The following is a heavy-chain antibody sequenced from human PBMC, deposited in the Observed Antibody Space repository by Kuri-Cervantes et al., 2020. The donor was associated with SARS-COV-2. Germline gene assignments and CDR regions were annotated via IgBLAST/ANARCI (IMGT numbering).Heavy chain of an antibody. J-gene: IGHJ4*02. V-gene: IGHV3-21*01. D-gene: IGHD3-22*01. Sequence: GGSLRLSCSASGVPFSDYRMNWIRQSPGKGLEWVSCLDGYSPYIHYADSVKGRFTISRDNAKSSVFLQMNSLRAEDTAVYYCTTSMIVSAAHYFDYWGQGILVTVSS. CDR1: GVPFSDYR. CDR3: TTSMIVSAAHYFDY. CDR2: LDGYSPYI.